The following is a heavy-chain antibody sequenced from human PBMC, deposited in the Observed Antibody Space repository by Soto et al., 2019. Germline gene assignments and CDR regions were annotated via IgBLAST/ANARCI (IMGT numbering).Heavy chain of an antibody. CDR1: GFTFSGSA. D-gene: IGHD3-22*01. V-gene: IGHV3-73*01. CDR2: IRSKTHSYAT. J-gene: IGHJ4*02. CDR3: TKEADYDTSGLDY. Sequence: GGSLRLSCAASGFTFSGSAMHWVRQASGKGLEWVGRIRSKTHSYATVYVASVKGRFTISRDDSKNTAYLRMNSLNTDDTAVYYCTKEADYDTSGLDYWGQGT.